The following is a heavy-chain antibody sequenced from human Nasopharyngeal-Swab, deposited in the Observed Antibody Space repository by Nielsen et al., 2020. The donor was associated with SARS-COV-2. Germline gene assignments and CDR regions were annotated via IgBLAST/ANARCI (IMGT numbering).Heavy chain of an antibody. CDR3: AREVTIFYVDY. D-gene: IGHD2-21*02. CDR2: ISSSSSYI. V-gene: IGHV3-21*01. Sequence: GESLKISCAASGFTFSSYSMNWVRQAPGKGLEWVSSISSSSSYIYYADSVKGRFTISRDNAKNSLYLQMNSLRAEDTAVYYCAREVTIFYVDYWGQGTLVTVSS. J-gene: IGHJ4*02. CDR1: GFTFSSYS.